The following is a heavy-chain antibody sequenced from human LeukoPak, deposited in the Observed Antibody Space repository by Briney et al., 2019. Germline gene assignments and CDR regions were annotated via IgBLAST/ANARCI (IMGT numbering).Heavy chain of an antibody. V-gene: IGHV4-39*07. D-gene: IGHD2-15*01. J-gene: IGHJ6*03. CDR3: ARDTHYSQDCSGDSCYYYYYMDV. Sequence: PSETLSLTCTVSGGSISSYYWDWIRQPPGKGLEWIGSVYYSGSTYYNPSLKSRVTISVDTSKNQFSLNLTSVTAADTAVYYCARDTHYSQDCSGDSCYYYYYMDVWGKGTTVTVSS. CDR1: GGSISSYY. CDR2: VYYSGST.